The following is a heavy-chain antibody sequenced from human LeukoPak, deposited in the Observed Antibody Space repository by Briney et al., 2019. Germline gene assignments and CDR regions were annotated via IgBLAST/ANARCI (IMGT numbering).Heavy chain of an antibody. CDR3: AREEYNWNEAGAFDI. D-gene: IGHD1-20*01. Sequence: GGSLRLSCAASGLTFSSHWMHWVPQAPGKGLVWVSRITNDGSSTTYADSVKGRFTISRDNSKNTLYLQMNSLRAEDTAVYYCAREEYNWNEAGAFDIWGQGTMVTVSS. CDR1: GLTFSSHW. J-gene: IGHJ3*02. V-gene: IGHV3-74*01. CDR2: ITNDGSST.